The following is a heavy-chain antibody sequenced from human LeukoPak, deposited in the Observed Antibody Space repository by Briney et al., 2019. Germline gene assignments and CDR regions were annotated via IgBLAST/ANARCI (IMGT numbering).Heavy chain of an antibody. J-gene: IGHJ4*02. CDR1: GFTFSSYG. V-gene: IGHV3-33*01. CDR3: ARGGGYSTSPPDY. Sequence: GGSLRLSCAASGFTFSSYGMHWVRQAPGKGLEWVAVIWYDGSNKYYADSVKGRFTISRDNSKNTLYLQMNSLRAEDTAVYYCARGGGYSTSPPDYWGQGTLVTVSS. CDR2: IWYDGSNK. D-gene: IGHD6-6*01.